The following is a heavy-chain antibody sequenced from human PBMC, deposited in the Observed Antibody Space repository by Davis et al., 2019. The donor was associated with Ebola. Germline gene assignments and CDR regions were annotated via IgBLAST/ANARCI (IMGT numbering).Heavy chain of an antibody. D-gene: IGHD3-10*01. V-gene: IGHV4-59*12. CDR1: GGSISSYY. CDR2: VYYIGST. CDR3: ARDEALITMVRGVIITSRWFDP. J-gene: IGHJ5*02. Sequence: SETLSLTCTVSGGSISSYYWSWIRQPPGKGLEWIGYVYYIGSTNYNPSLKSRVTISLDKSKNQFSLKLSSVTAADTAVYYCARDEALITMVRGVIITSRWFDPWGQGTLVTVSS.